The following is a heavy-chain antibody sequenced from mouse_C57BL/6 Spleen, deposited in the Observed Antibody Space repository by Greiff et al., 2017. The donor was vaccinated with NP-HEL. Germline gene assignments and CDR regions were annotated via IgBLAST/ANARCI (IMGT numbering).Heavy chain of an antibody. Sequence: VQGVESGAELAKPGASVKLSCKASGYTFTSYWMHWVKQRPGQGLEWIGYINPSSGYTKYNQKFKDKATLTADKSSSTAYMQLSSLTYEDSAVYYCANYYGSSGYYAMDYWGQGTSVTVSS. CDR1: GYTFTSYW. V-gene: IGHV1-7*01. D-gene: IGHD1-1*01. J-gene: IGHJ4*01. CDR2: INPSSGYT. CDR3: ANYYGSSGYYAMDY.